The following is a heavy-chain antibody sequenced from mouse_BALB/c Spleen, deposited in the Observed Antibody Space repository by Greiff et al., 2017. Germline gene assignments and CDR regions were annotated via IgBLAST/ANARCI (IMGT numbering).Heavy chain of an antibody. D-gene: IGHD1-1*01. CDR2: ISSGGST. CDR1: GFTFSSYA. V-gene: IGHV5-6-5*01. J-gene: IGHJ4*01. CDR3: ARGRYYGSSYYAMDY. Sequence: EVKLMESGGGLVKPGGSLKLSCAASGFTFSSYAMSWVRQTPEKRLEWVASISSGGSTYYPDSVKGRFTISRDNARNILYLQMSSLRSEDTAMYYCARGRYYGSSYYAMDYWGQGTSVTVSS.